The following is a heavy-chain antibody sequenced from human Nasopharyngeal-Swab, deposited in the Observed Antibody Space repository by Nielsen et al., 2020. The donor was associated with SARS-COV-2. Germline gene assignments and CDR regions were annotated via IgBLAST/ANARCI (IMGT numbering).Heavy chain of an antibody. CDR3: AKDIVREVMDAFDI. CDR1: GFTFDDYA. Sequence: SLKISCAASGFTFDDYAMHWVRQAPGKGLEWVSGISWNSGSIGYADSAKGRFTISRDNAKNSLYLQMNSLRAEDTALYYCAKDIVREVMDAFDIWGQGTMVTVSS. V-gene: IGHV3-9*01. CDR2: ISWNSGSI. J-gene: IGHJ3*02. D-gene: IGHD3-10*02.